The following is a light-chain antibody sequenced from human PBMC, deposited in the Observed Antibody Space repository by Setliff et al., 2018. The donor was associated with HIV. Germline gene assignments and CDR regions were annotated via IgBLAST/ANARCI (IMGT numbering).Light chain of an antibody. CDR3: SSYTSRNTEV. J-gene: IGLJ1*01. Sequence: QSALAQPASVSVSPGQSITISCTGASSDFGGYNYLSWYEQHPGKAPKLMIYDVSKRPSGVSNRFSGSKSGNTASLTISGLQAEDEADYYCSSYTSRNTEVFGTGTKVTVL. CDR1: SSDFGGYNY. V-gene: IGLV2-14*03. CDR2: DVS.